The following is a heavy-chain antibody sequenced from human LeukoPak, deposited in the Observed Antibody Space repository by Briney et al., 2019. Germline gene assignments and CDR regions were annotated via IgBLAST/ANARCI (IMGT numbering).Heavy chain of an antibody. CDR2: IYYSGST. CDR3: ARVGVEMATIHYYYGMDV. V-gene: IGHV4-31*03. J-gene: IGHJ6*02. Sequence: SETLSLTCTVSGGSISRSGYYWSWIRQHPGKGLEWIGYIYYSGSTYYNPSLKSRVTISVDTSKNQFSLKLNSVTAADTAVYYCARVGVEMATIHYYYGMDVWGQGTTVTVSS. CDR1: GGSISRSGYY. D-gene: IGHD5-24*01.